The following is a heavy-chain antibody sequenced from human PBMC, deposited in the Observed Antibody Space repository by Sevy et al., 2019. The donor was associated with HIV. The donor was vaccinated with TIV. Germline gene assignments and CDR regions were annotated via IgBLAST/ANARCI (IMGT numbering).Heavy chain of an antibody. V-gene: IGHV3-48*01. CDR1: GFTFSSYS. D-gene: IGHD6-6*01. J-gene: IGHJ6*02. Sequence: GGSLRLSCAASGFTFSSYSMNWVRQAPGMGLEWVSYISYESDTIYYADSVRGRFTIFRDNAKNSLSLQMNILRAEDTAVYYCARGLAALPGYYYGMDVWGQGTTVTVSS. CDR3: ARGLAALPGYYYGMDV. CDR2: ISYESDTI.